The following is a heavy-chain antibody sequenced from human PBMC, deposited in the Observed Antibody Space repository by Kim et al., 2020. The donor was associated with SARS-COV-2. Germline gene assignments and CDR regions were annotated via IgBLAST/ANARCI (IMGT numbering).Heavy chain of an antibody. CDR3: ARDPRGGWYDY. J-gene: IGHJ4*02. CDR2: T. Sequence: TNYNPSHKSRVTISVDTSKNQFSLKLSSVTAADTAVYYCARDPRGGWYDYWGQGTLVTVSS. V-gene: IGHV4-59*01. D-gene: IGHD2-15*01.